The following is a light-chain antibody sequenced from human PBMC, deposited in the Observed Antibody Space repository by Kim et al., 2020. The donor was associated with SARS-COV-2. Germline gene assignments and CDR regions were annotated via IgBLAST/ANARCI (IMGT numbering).Light chain of an antibody. J-gene: IGKJ2*03. CDR2: GAS. V-gene: IGKV3-20*01. Sequence: EIVLTQSPGTLSLSPGERATRSCRASQSVSSSYLAWYQQKPGQAPSHLIYGASSRATGIPDRFSGSGSGTDFTLTISRLEPEDFAVYYCQQYGSSPFMYSFGQGTKLEI. CDR3: QQYGSSPFMYS. CDR1: QSVSSSY.